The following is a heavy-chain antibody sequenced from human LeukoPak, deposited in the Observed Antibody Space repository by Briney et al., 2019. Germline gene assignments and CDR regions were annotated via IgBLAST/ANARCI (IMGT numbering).Heavy chain of an antibody. CDR3: TRELWPADY. CDR1: GFTFTNYF. V-gene: IGHV3-7*01. J-gene: IGHJ4*02. D-gene: IGHD3-16*01. CDR2: IKPDGGEE. Sequence: GGSLRLSCETSGFTFTNYFMGWVRQAPGKGLERVANIKPDGGEEYYVDSVKGRFTISSDTAKNSVYLQMDSLRVEDTAVYYCTRELWPADYWGQGILATVSS.